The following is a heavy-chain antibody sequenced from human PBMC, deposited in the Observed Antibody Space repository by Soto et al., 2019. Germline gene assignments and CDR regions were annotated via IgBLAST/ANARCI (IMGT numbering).Heavy chain of an antibody. CDR1: GYTYAGNS. Sequence: ASVEASSKAPGYTYAGNSLQWVRQAPGQGLEWMGWINPNSGGTNYAQKFQGWVTMTRDTSISTAYMELSRLRSDDTAVYYCARAALGYCGGGSCYEVAFEIWGQGTMVTVSS. CDR2: INPNSGGT. CDR3: ARAALGYCGGGSCYEVAFEI. V-gene: IGHV1-2*04. J-gene: IGHJ3*02. D-gene: IGHD2-15*01.